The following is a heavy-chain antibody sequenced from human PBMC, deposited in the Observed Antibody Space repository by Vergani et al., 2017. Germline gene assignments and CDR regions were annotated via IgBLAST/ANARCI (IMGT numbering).Heavy chain of an antibody. CDR3: ARANYYYDSSCLSVGACDI. CDR1: GGTFSSYA. Sequence: QVQLVQSGAEVKKPGSSVKVSCKASGGTFSSYAISWVRQAPGQGLEWMGGIIPIFGTANYAQEFQGRVTSTADESTSTVYMELSSLRSEDTAVYYCARANYYYDSSCLSVGACDIWGQGTMVTVSS. J-gene: IGHJ3*02. D-gene: IGHD3-22*01. V-gene: IGHV1-69*01. CDR2: IIPIFGTA.